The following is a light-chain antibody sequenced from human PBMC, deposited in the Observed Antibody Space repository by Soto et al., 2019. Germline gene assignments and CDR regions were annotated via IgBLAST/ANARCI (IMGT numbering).Light chain of an antibody. CDR3: GSWDSSLSAYV. CDR1: SSNIGGNS. J-gene: IGLJ1*01. Sequence: QSVLTQPPSVSAAPGQKVTISCSGSSSNIGGNSVSWYQQPPGTAPKLLIYYDNKRPSGIPDRFSGSKSGTSATLGITGFQTGDEADYYCGSWDSSLSAYVFGTGTKVTVL. V-gene: IGLV1-51*01. CDR2: YDN.